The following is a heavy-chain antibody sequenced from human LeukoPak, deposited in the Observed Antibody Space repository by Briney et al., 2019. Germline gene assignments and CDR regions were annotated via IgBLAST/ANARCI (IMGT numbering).Heavy chain of an antibody. J-gene: IGHJ4*02. CDR1: DGSINTPNYY. D-gene: IGHD6-13*01. Sequence: PSETLSLTCTVSDGSINTPNYYWGWIRQPPGKGLEWIGEIYHSGSTNYNPSLKSRVTISVDKSKNQFSLKLSSVTAADTAVYYCARWKVAAGTSFDYWGQGTLVTVSS. CDR2: IYHSGST. CDR3: ARWKVAAGTSFDY. V-gene: IGHV4-39*07.